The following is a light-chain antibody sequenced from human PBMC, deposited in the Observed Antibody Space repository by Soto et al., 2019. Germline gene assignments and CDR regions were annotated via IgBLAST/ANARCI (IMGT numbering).Light chain of an antibody. CDR1: QSVRSY. CDR3: QQRSNWLWT. V-gene: IGKV3-11*01. Sequence: EIVLTQSPATLSLSPGERATLSCRASQSVRSYLAWYQQKPGQAPRLVIYDASKRATGIPARFSGSGSGTDFTLTISSLEPEDFAVYDCQQRSNWLWTFGQGTKVEIK. J-gene: IGKJ1*01. CDR2: DAS.